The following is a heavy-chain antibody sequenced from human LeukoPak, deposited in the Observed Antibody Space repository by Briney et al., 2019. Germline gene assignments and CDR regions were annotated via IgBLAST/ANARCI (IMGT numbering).Heavy chain of an antibody. J-gene: IGHJ4*02. CDR2: IKPDGSES. D-gene: IGHD1-1*01. Sequence: GGSLRLSCAASGFTFSSYWINWVRQAPGKGLEWVAGIKPDGSESFYEDSVLGRFTISRDNAKNSLYLQMNSLRAEDTALYYCIVALEGDWGQGTLVTVSS. V-gene: IGHV3-7*01. CDR1: GFTFSSYW. CDR3: IVALEGD.